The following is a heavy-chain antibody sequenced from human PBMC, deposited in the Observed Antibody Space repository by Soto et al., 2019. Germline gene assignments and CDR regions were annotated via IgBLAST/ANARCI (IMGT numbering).Heavy chain of an antibody. J-gene: IGHJ4*02. D-gene: IGHD3-22*01. CDR3: ATGQYYYDSSSYYYS. CDR1: GFTFSDYY. CDR2: ISSSSSYT. Sequence: QVQLVESGGGLVKPGGSLRLSCAASGFTFSDYYMSWIRQAPGKGLEWVSYISSSSSYTNYADSVKGRFTISRDNAKNSLYLQMNRLRAEDTAVYYCATGQYYYDSSSYYYSWGQGTLVTVSS. V-gene: IGHV3-11*05.